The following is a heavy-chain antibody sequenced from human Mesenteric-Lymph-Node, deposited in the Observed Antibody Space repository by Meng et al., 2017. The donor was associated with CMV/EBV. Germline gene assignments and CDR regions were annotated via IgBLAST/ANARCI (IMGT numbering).Heavy chain of an antibody. CDR2: INGGSFGI. J-gene: IGHJ5*02. D-gene: IGHD6-13*01. CDR3: TRGSSCHS. CDR1: GFVFSNYE. V-gene: IGHV3-48*03. Sequence: GESLKISCVASGFVFSNYEMNWVRQAPGKGLEWISYINGGSFGINYADSVKGRFTVSRDNAKNSLYLQMNSLRAEDTAVYFCTRGSSCHSWGQGTLVTVSS.